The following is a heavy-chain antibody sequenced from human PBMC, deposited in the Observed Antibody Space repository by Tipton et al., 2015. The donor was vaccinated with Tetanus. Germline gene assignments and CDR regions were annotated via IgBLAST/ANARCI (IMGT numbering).Heavy chain of an antibody. J-gene: IGHJ4*02. CDR2: IYSSGST. CDR1: GGSISSYY. Sequence: GLVKPSETLSLTCTVSGGSISSYYWSWIRQPAGKGLEWIGRIYSSGSTHYNPSLKSRVTMSLDTSKTQFSLRLSSVTAADTAVYFCARGVWFGPGPKYYFDYWGQGTLVTVSS. CDR3: ARGVWFGPGPKYYFDY. V-gene: IGHV4-4*07. D-gene: IGHD3-10*01.